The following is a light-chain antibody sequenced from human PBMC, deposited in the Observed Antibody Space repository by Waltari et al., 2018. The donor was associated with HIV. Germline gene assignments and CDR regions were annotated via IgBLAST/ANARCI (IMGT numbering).Light chain of an antibody. CDR3: QKYNSAPWT. CDR2: AAS. V-gene: IGKV1-27*01. Sequence: DIQMTQSPSSLSASVGDRVNITCRASQGISNYLTWYQQKTGKVPKLLIYAASTLQSGVPSRFSGSGSGTDFTLTISSLQPEDVATYYCQKYNSAPWTFGQGTKVEIK. CDR1: QGISNY. J-gene: IGKJ1*01.